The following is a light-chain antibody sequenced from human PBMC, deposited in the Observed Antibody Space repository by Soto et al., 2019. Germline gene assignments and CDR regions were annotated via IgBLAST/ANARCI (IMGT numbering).Light chain of an antibody. CDR2: EVS. Sequence: QSVLTQPPSASGSPGQSVTISCTGTSSDVGGYNYISWYQQRPGKAPKLMIYEVSKRPSGVPDRFSGPKSGNTASLTVSGLQAEDEADYYCSSYAGSNNLVFGGGTKLTVL. CDR1: SSDVGGYNY. CDR3: SSYAGSNNLV. J-gene: IGLJ2*01. V-gene: IGLV2-8*01.